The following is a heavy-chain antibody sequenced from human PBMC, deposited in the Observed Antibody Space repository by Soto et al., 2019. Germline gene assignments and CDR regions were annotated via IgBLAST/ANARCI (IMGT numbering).Heavy chain of an antibody. CDR2: IIPIFGTA. D-gene: IGHD4-17*01. CDR1: GGTFSSYA. CDR3: ASPPTTGNSYYYGMDV. V-gene: IGHV1-69*12. J-gene: IGHJ6*02. Sequence: QVQLVQSGAEVKKPGSSVKVSCKASGGTFSSYAIXXVRXXXXXXXXXXGGIIPIFGTANYAQKFQGRVTITADESTSTAYMDLSSLRSEDTAVYYCASPPTTGNSYYYGMDVWGQGTTVTVSS.